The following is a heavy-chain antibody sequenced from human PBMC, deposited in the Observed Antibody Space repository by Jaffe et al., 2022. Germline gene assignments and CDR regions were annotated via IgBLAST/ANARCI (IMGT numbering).Heavy chain of an antibody. CDR2: ISSSGSTI. CDR1: GFTFSSYE. J-gene: IGHJ4*02. CDR3: ARDYYDSSGYSPGGDY. Sequence: EVQLVESGGGLVQPGGSLRLSCAASGFTFSSYEMNWVRQAPGKGLEWVSYISSSGSTIYYADSVKGRFTISRDNAKNSLYLQMNSLRAEDTAVYYCARDYYDSSGYSPGGDYWGQGTLVTVSS. V-gene: IGHV3-48*03. D-gene: IGHD3-22*01.